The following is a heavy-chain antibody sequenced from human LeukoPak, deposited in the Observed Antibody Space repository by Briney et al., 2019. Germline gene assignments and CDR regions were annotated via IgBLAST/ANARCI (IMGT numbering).Heavy chain of an antibody. CDR2: INLTGGIA. Sequence: GASVKVSCKASGYTFSSYYLHWVRQAPGQGLEWIGIINLTGGIARFAQKFQGRVTITTDESTSTAYMELSSLRSEDTAVYYCASHGRVEGIGTSLDYWGQGTLVTVSS. D-gene: IGHD1-7*01. J-gene: IGHJ4*02. CDR3: ASHGRVEGIGTSLDY. V-gene: IGHV1-46*01. CDR1: GYTFSSYY.